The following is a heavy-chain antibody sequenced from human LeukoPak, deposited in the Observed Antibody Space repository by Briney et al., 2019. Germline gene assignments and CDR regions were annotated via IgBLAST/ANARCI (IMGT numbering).Heavy chain of an antibody. Sequence: GASVKVSCKASGYTFTGHYMHWVRQAPGQGLEWMGWINPNSGGANYAQKFQGRVTMTRDTSISTAYMELSRLRSDDTAVYYCARDRGKDYYGSGSYYNYYYYYMDVWGKGTTVTISS. CDR3: ARDRGKDYYGSGSYYNYYYYYMDV. D-gene: IGHD3-10*01. J-gene: IGHJ6*03. CDR2: INPNSGGA. V-gene: IGHV1-2*02. CDR1: GYTFTGHY.